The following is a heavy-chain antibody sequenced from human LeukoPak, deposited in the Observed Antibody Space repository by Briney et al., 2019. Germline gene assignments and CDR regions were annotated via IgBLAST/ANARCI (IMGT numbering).Heavy chain of an antibody. D-gene: IGHD3-9*01. CDR2: INPNSGGT. CDR3: ARDSEAEDFLTGDRNWFDP. V-gene: IGHV1-2*02. CDR1: GYTFTGYY. J-gene: IGHJ5*02. Sequence: ASVKVSRKASGYTFTGYYMHWVRQAPGQGLEWMGWINPNSGGTNYAQRFQGRVTMTRDTSISTAYLDLSRLRSDDTAVYYCARDSEAEDFLTGDRNWFDPWGQGTLVTVSS.